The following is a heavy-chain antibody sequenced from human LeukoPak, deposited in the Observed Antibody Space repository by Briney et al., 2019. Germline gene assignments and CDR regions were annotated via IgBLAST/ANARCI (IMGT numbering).Heavy chain of an antibody. CDR2: ITSSSSYI. J-gene: IGHJ4*02. D-gene: IGHD3-16*01. V-gene: IGHV3-21*01. CDR1: GFTFSTYS. Sequence: GGSLRLSRAASGFTFSTYSMNWVRQAPGEGLEWVSSITSSSSYIYYAGSVKGRFTISRDNAKKSLYLQMNSLRAEDTAVYYCAREGGSFEYWGQGTLVTVSS. CDR3: AREGGSFEY.